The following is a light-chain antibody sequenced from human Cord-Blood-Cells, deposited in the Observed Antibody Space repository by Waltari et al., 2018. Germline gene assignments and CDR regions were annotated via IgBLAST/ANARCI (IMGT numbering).Light chain of an antibody. J-gene: IGKJ2*01. CDR3: QQYYSFPYT. V-gene: IGKV1D-8*01. Sequence: VIWMTQSPSLLSASTGDRVTISCRMSQGIRSYLAWYQQKPGKAPELLIYAASTLQSGVPSRLSGRGSGTDFTLTISCLQSEDFATYDCQQYYSFPYTFGQGTKLEIK. CDR1: QGIRSY. CDR2: AAS.